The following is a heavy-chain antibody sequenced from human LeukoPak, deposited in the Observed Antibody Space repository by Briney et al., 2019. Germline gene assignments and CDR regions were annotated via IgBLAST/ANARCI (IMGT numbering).Heavy chain of an antibody. J-gene: IGHJ4*02. Sequence: PGGSLRLSCAASGFTFSSYWMSWVRQAPGKGLDWVANIKQDGSEKYYVDSVKGRFTISRDNAKNSLYLQMNSLRAEDTAVYYCARDPVVGIVVVPAAIEGVGYWGQGTLVTVSS. CDR3: ARDPVVGIVVVPAAIEGVGY. V-gene: IGHV3-7*03. D-gene: IGHD2-2*01. CDR2: IKQDGSEK. CDR1: GFTFSSYW.